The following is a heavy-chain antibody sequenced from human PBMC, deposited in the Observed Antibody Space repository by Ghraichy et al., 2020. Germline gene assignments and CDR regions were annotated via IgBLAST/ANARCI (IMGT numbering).Heavy chain of an antibody. CDR3: ARGLYYYDSSGYMARFDP. Sequence: SETLSLTCAVYGGSFSGYYWSWIRQPPGKGLAWIGEINPSGSTHYNPSLKSRVTISVDTSKNQFSLKLSSVTAADTAVYYCARGLYYYDSSGYMARFDPWGQGTLVTVSS. D-gene: IGHD3-22*01. V-gene: IGHV4-34*01. J-gene: IGHJ5*02. CDR2: INPSGST. CDR1: GGSFSGYY.